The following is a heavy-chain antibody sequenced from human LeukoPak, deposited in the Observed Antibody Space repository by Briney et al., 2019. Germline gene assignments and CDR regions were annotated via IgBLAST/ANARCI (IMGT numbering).Heavy chain of an antibody. CDR2: TYYRSKWYN. D-gene: IGHD6-19*01. V-gene: IGHV6-1*01. CDR1: GDSVSSNSVA. CDR3: ARAVAGRLDY. J-gene: IGHJ4*02. Sequence: SQTPSLTCGISGDSVSSNSVAWTWLRQSPSRGLEWLGRTYYRSKWYNDYAVSVKSRITINADTSKNQFSLQLNSVTPEDTAVYYCARAVAGRLDYWGQGTLVTVSS.